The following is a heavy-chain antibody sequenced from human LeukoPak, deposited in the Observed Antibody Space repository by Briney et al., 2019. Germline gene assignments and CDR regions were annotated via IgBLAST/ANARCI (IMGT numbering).Heavy chain of an antibody. Sequence: ASVKVSCKASGYTFTGYYMHWVRQAPGQGLEWMGWINPNSGGTNYAQKFQGRVTMTRDTSISTAYMELSRLRSDDTAVYYCARCSVWFGEYDAFDIWGQGTMVTVSS. CDR3: ARCSVWFGEYDAFDI. CDR2: INPNSGGT. V-gene: IGHV1-2*02. J-gene: IGHJ3*02. CDR1: GYTFTGYY. D-gene: IGHD3-10*01.